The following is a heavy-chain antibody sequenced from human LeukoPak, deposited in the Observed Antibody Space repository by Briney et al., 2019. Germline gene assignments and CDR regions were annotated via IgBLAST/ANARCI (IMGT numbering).Heavy chain of an antibody. CDR3: ARGGMRGPWYFDL. CDR1: GGSITSGDYY. D-gene: IGHD1-26*01. J-gene: IGHJ2*01. V-gene: IGHV4-30-4*01. Sequence: SETLSLTCTVSGGSITSGDYYWSWIRQPPGKGLEWIGYIYYSGSTYYNPSLKSRVTISVDTSKNQFSLKLSSVTAADTAVYYWARGGMRGPWYFDLWGRGTLVTVSS. CDR2: IYYSGST.